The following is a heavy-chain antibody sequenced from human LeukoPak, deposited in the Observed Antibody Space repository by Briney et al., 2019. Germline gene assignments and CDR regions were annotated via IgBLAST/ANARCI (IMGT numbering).Heavy chain of an antibody. Sequence: GGSLRLSCAASGFTFSSYEMNWVRQAPGKGLEWVSYISSSGSTIYYADSVKGRFTISRDNAKNSLYPRMNSLRAEDTAVCYCARTQYNWNVLGYFDYWGQGTLVTVSS. CDR2: ISSSGSTI. CDR1: GFTFSSYE. CDR3: ARTQYNWNVLGYFDY. D-gene: IGHD1-1*01. J-gene: IGHJ4*02. V-gene: IGHV3-48*03.